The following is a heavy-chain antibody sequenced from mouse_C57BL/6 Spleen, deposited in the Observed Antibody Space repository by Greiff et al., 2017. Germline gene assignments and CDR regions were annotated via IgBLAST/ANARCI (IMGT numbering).Heavy chain of an antibody. CDR3: ARREFTTVIATDYYAMDY. V-gene: IGHV14-3*01. J-gene: IGHJ4*01. CDR2: IDPANGNT. D-gene: IGHD1-1*01. Sequence: EVQLVESVAELVRPGASVKLSCTASGFNIQNTYMHWVKQRPEQGLEWIGRIDPANGNTKYAPKFPGKATLTAATSSNTAYLQLSSLTSEDTAIYYCARREFTTVIATDYYAMDYWGQGTSVTVSS. CDR1: GFNIQNTY.